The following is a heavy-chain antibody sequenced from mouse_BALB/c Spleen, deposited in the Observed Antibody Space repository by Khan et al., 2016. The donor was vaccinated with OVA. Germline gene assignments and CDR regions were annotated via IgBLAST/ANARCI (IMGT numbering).Heavy chain of an antibody. CDR2: KSYSGNT. V-gene: IGHV3-2*02. J-gene: IGHJ2*01. CDR3: ARGYGGDFDY. CDR1: GYSITSDYA. Sequence: EVKLLESGPGLVKPSQSLSLTCTVTGYSITSDYAWNWIRQFPGNKMEWMGFKSYSGNTNYNQPFKSRISITRETSKNQFFLQLNSVTTEDTATYYCARGYGGDFDYWGQGTTRTVSS. D-gene: IGHD1-1*02.